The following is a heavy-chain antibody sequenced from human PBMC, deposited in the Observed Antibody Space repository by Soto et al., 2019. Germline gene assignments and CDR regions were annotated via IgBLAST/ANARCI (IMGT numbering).Heavy chain of an antibody. CDR3: ARDASGGPATY. CDR1: GDSLRNYY. D-gene: IGHD3-10*01. CDR2: FYNSGTT. V-gene: IGHV4-59*01. Sequence: SETLSLTCAVSGDSLRNYYWIWLRQPPGRGLERIGFFYNSGTTNYNPSLKSRVTISGDTSKNQFFLSLMSVTAADTAVYYCARDASGGPATYWGQGILVTVSS. J-gene: IGHJ4*02.